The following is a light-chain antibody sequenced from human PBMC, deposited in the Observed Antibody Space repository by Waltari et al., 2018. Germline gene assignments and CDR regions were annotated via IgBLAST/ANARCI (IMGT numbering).Light chain of an antibody. CDR3: HSRYATDSGGA. CDR2: DKN. Sequence: TQDPAVSVAMGQTVRITCQGDSLRSYYASWYQQRPGQAPILVMYDKNSRPSGVPDRFSGSSSDDTASLTITGAQAEDEAYYYCHSRYATDSGGAFGGGTKLTVL. J-gene: IGLJ2*01. CDR1: SLRSYY. V-gene: IGLV3-19*01.